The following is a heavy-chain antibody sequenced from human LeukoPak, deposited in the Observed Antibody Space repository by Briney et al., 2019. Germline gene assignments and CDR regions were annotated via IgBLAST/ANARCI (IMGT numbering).Heavy chain of an antibody. J-gene: IGHJ4*02. V-gene: IGHV4-4*07. D-gene: IGHD2-15*01. CDR2: IYTSGST. Sequence: PSETLSLNCTVSGGSISSYYWSWIRQPAGKGLEWIGRIYTSGSTNYNPSLKSRVTMSVDTSKNQFSLKLSSVTAADTAVYYCARDVFCSGGSCLRAFDYWLQGTLVTVSS. CDR1: GGSISSYY. CDR3: ARDVFCSGGSCLRAFDY.